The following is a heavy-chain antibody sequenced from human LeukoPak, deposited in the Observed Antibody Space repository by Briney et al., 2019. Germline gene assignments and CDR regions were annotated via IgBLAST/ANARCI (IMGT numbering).Heavy chain of an antibody. CDR3: ARVGYSLGQLLYYFYYMDV. CDR2: IYYSGST. CDR1: GGSMNTYF. V-gene: IGHV4-59*01. J-gene: IGHJ6*03. D-gene: IGHD2-2*01. Sequence: SETLSLTCTVSGGSMNTYFWSWIRQPPGKGLEWIGYIYYSGSTNYNPSLKSRVTISVDTSKDQFSLKLSSVTAADTAVYYCARVGYSLGQLLYYFYYMDVWGKGTTVTVSS.